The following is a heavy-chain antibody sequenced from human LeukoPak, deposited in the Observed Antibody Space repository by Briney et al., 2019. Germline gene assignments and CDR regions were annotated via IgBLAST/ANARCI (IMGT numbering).Heavy chain of an antibody. J-gene: IGHJ4*02. Sequence: ASVKVSCKTSGYTFTDYYLHWVRQAPAQGLEWLGWINPHSGGTNYAQNLQGRVSMTRDTSISTAYMELSRLRSDDTAVFYCARVRYNITWYSFDYWGQGTLVTVSS. V-gene: IGHV1-2*02. CDR2: INPHSGGT. CDR1: GYTFTDYY. CDR3: ARVRYNITWYSFDY. D-gene: IGHD6-13*01.